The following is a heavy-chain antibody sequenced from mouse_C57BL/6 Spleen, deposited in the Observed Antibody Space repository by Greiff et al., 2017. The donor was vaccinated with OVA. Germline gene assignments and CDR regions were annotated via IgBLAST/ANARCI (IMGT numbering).Heavy chain of an antibody. D-gene: IGHD2-5*01. Sequence: EVMLVESGGGLVKPGGSLKLSCAASGFTFSSYAMSWVRQTPEKRLEWVATISDGGSYTYYPDNVKGRFTISRDNAKNNLYQQMSHLKSEDTAMYYCEREDSNSYYYAMGYWGQGTSVTVSA. J-gene: IGHJ4*01. CDR1: GFTFSSYA. V-gene: IGHV5-4*03. CDR2: ISDGGSYT. CDR3: EREDSNSYYYAMGY.